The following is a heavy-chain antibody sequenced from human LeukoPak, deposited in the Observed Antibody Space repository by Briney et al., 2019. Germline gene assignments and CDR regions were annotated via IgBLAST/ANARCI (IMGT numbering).Heavy chain of an antibody. D-gene: IGHD6-13*01. V-gene: IGHV1-2*02. Sequence: ASVKVSCKASGYTFNGYYINWVRQAPGQSLEWMGWINPNSGATKFAEKFQGRVTLTRDTSVNTAYMELNNPTSDDTAVYFCARDRQYGSSWRRTSFDPWGQGTLVTVSS. CDR1: GYTFNGYY. J-gene: IGHJ5*01. CDR3: ARDRQYGSSWRRTSFDP. CDR2: INPNSGAT.